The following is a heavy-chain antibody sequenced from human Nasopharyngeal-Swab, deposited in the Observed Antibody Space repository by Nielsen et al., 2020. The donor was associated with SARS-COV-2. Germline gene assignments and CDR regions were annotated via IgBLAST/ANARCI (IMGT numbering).Heavy chain of an antibody. CDR2: TYYRSKWYN. J-gene: IGHJ4*02. Sequence: WIRQSPSRGLEWLGRTYYRSKWYNDYAESVKSRVTINPDTSKNQVSLQLNSVTPEDTGVYYCARGDWGHFDYWGQGTLVTVSS. V-gene: IGHV6-1*01. D-gene: IGHD7-27*01. CDR3: ARGDWGHFDY.